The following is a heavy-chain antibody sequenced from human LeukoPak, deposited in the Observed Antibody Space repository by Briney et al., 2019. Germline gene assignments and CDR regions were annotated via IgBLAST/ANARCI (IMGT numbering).Heavy chain of an antibody. D-gene: IGHD2-2*01. CDR3: ARGNAVPAAKYYFDY. CDR1: GFTFSSYA. CDR2: ISYDGSNK. V-gene: IGHV3-30*04. Sequence: GGSLRLSCAASGFTFSSYAMHWVRQAPGKGLEWVAVISYDGSNKYYADSVKGRFTISRDNSKNKLYLQMNSLRAEDTAVYYCARGNAVPAAKYYFDYWGQGTLVTVSS. J-gene: IGHJ4*02.